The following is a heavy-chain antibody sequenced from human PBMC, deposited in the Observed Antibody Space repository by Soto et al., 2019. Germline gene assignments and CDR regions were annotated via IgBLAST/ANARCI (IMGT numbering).Heavy chain of an antibody. J-gene: IGHJ4*02. CDR3: ARVWQAYSGVDY. CDR2: IKGEADGGTT. CDR1: GFTFSNAW. V-gene: IGHV3-15*01. Sequence: GGSLRLSCAASGFTFSNAWMSWVRQAPGKGLEWVGRIKGEADGGTTDYAAPVKGRITISRDHSKDTLYLQMNSLKTEDTAVYYCARVWQAYSGVDYWGQGTLVTVSS. D-gene: IGHD2-15*01.